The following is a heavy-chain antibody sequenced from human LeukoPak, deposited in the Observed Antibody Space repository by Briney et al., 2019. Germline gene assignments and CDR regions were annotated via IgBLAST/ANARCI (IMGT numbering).Heavy chain of an antibody. Sequence: PGGSLRLSCAASGFSFSSYTMSWVRQAPGKGLEWVSAISGSGGSTYYADSVKGRFTISRDNSKNTLYLQMNSLRAEDTAVYYCAKVLNYYYYGMDVWGQGTTVTVSS. CDR3: AKVLNYYYYGMDV. J-gene: IGHJ6*02. CDR2: ISGSGGST. D-gene: IGHD3-9*01. CDR1: GFSFSSYT. V-gene: IGHV3-23*01.